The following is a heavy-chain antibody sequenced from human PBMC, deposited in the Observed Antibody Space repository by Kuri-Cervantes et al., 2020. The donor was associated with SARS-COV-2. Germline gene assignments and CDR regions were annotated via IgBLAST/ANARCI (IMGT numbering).Heavy chain of an antibody. D-gene: IGHD3-22*01. CDR3: AKDISSGYYFDAFDI. Sequence: GESLKISCAASGFTFSDYYMSWVRQAPGKGLEWVSAISGSGGSTYCADSVKGRFTISRDNSKNTLYLQMNSLRAEDTAVYYCAKDISSGYYFDAFDIWGQGTMVTVSS. V-gene: IGHV3-23*01. CDR2: ISGSGGST. J-gene: IGHJ3*02. CDR1: GFTFSDYY.